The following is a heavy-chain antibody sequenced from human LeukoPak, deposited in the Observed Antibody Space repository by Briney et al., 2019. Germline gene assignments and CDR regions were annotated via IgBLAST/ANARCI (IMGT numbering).Heavy chain of an antibody. CDR1: GGSISSYY. V-gene: IGHV4-59*01. CDR2: IYYSGST. CDR3: ARETVGATGVQH. J-gene: IGHJ1*01. D-gene: IGHD1-26*01. Sequence: SETLSLTCTVSGGSISSYYWSWIRQPPGKGLEWIGYIYYSGSTNYNPSLKSRVTISVDTSKNQFSLKLSSVTAADTAVYYCARETVGATGVQHWGQGTLVTVSS.